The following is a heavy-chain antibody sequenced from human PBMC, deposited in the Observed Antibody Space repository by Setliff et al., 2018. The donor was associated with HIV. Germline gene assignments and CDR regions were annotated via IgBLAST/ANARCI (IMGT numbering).Heavy chain of an antibody. CDR2: IIPILGIA. CDR1: GGTFSSYA. D-gene: IGHD6-19*01. Sequence: ASVKVSCKASGGTFSSYAISWVRQAPGQGLEWMGGIIPILGIANYAQKFQGRVTITADESTSTVYMELSSLRSEDTAVYYCAGVGSGWSDSYYYAMDVWDQGTTVTVSS. V-gene: IGHV1-69*10. CDR3: AGVGSGWSDSYYYAMDV. J-gene: IGHJ6*02.